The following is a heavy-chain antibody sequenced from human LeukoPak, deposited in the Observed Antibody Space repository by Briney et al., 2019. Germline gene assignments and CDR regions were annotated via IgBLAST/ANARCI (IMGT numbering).Heavy chain of an antibody. V-gene: IGHV4-39*07. CDR1: GGSISSSSYY. Sequence: SETLSLTCTVSGGSISSSSYYWGWIRQPPGKGLEWIGSIYYSGSTNYNPSLKSRVTISVDTSKNQFSLKLSSVTAADTAVYYCARGISSSWAFWFDPWGQGTLVTVSS. J-gene: IGHJ5*02. CDR3: ARGISSSWAFWFDP. CDR2: IYYSGST. D-gene: IGHD6-13*01.